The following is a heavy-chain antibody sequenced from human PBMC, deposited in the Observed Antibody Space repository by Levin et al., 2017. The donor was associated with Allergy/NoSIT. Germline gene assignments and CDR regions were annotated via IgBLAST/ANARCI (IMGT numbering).Heavy chain of an antibody. CDR3: ARATVALLCDY. CDR1: GFTFSSYW. Sequence: GESLKISCAASGFTFSSYWMSWVRQAPGKGLEWVANIKQDGSEKYYVDSVKGRFTISRDNAKNSLYLQMNSLRAEDTAVYYCARATVALLCDYWGQGTLVTVSS. J-gene: IGHJ4*02. V-gene: IGHV3-7*04. D-gene: IGHD4-23*01. CDR2: IKQDGSEK.